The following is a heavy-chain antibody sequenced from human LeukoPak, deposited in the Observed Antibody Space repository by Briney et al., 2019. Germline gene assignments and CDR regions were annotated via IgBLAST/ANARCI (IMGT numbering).Heavy chain of an antibody. CDR1: GGTFSSYA. CDR3: ARDGYCTNGVCYSWFDP. Sequence: ASVKVSCKASGGTFSSYAISWVRQAPGQGLEWMGGIIPIFGTANYAQKFQGRVTITTDESTSTAYMELSSLRSEDTAVYYCARDGYCTNGVCYSWFDPWGQGTLVTVSS. V-gene: IGHV1-69*05. CDR2: IIPIFGTA. J-gene: IGHJ5*02. D-gene: IGHD2-8*01.